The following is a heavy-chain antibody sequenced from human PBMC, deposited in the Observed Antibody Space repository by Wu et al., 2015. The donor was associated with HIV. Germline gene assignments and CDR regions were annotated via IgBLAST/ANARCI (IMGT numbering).Heavy chain of an antibody. CDR1: GDTFSTST. J-gene: IGHJ4*02. V-gene: IGHV1-69*12. D-gene: IGHD3-22*01. CDR3: ARGGDYYDSSGYNY. CDR2: IIPIFGKA. Sequence: QDQLVQSGAEVKKPRSSVKVSCKASGDTFSTSTFTWVRQTPGQGLQWMGGIIPIFGKANYARRFQGKVTITADESTNTVYMELRSLKSEDTAIYYCARGGDYYDSSGYNYWGQGTLVTVSS.